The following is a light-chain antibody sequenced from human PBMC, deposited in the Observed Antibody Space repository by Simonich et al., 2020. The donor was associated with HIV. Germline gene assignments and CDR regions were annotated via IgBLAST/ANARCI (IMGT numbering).Light chain of an antibody. V-gene: IGKV4-1*01. CDR2: WAS. CDR1: QSVLYSANNKNY. CDR3: HQHYSLPWT. Sequence: DIVMTQSPDSLAVSLGERATIKCKSSQSVLYSANNKNYLAGYQQKPGQPPKLLIYWASTRESGVPDRFSRSGSGTDFTLTISSLQAEDVALYYCHQHYSLPWTFGQGTKVEIK. J-gene: IGKJ1*01.